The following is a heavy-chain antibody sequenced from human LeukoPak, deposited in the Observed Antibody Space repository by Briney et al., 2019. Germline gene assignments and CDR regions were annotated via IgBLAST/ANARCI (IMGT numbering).Heavy chain of an antibody. CDR2: IYYSGST. CDR1: GGSISSYY. V-gene: IGHV4-59*01. CDR3: ARGQQWLVPGFDP. J-gene: IGHJ5*02. D-gene: IGHD6-19*01. Sequence: PSETLSLTCTVSGGSISSYYWSWIRQPPGKGLEWIAYIYYSGSTNYNPSLKSRVTISVDTSKNQFSLKLSAVTAADTAVYYCARGQQWLVPGFDPWGQGTLVTVSS.